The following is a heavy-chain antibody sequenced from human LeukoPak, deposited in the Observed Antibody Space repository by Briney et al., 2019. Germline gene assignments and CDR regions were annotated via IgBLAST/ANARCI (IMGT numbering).Heavy chain of an antibody. Sequence: GGSLRLSCAASGFTFSSYSMNWVRQAPGKGLEWVSYISSSSSTIYSADSVKGRFTISRDNAKNSLYLQMKSLRDEDTAVYYCARDGDFDYWGQGTLVTVSS. V-gene: IGHV3-48*02. CDR1: GFTFSSYS. CDR3: ARDGDFDY. D-gene: IGHD3-10*01. CDR2: ISSSSSTI. J-gene: IGHJ4*02.